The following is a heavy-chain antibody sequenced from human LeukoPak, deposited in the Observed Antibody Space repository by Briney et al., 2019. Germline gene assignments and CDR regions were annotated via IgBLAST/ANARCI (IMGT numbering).Heavy chain of an antibody. CDR2: IYYSGST. D-gene: IGHD6-13*01. CDR1: GGSISSYY. Sequence: SETLSLTCTVSGGSISSYYWSWIRQPPGKGLEWIGYIYYSGSTNYNPSLKSRVTISVDTSKNQFSLKLSSVTAADTAVYYCARVLSPRIAAAGWGAFDIWGQGTMVTVSS. CDR3: ARVLSPRIAAAGWGAFDI. V-gene: IGHV4-59*01. J-gene: IGHJ3*02.